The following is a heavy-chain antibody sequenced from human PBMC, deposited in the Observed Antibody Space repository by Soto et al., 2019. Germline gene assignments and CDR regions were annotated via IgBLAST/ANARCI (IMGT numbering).Heavy chain of an antibody. V-gene: IGHV4-30-4*01. CDR3: ARGPSGDKVDY. J-gene: IGHJ4*02. Sequence: QVQLQESGPRLVSPPQTLSLTCTVSGGSISSAAYCWSWIRQSPDKGLEWIGHIYDGGTTYSSPSLKGRVTISADTSETQFSLKLNSVSAADTAVYYCARGPSGDKVDYWGQGIQVTVSS. CDR2: IYDGGTT. CDR1: GGSISSAAYC. D-gene: IGHD7-27*01.